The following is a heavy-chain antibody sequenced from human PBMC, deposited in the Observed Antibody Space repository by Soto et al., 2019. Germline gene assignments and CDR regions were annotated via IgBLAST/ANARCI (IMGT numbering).Heavy chain of an antibody. CDR2: IIPSLGIA. CDR3: ARRSSTSSDAFDI. CDR1: GGTFSSYT. D-gene: IGHD2-2*01. Sequence: VQLVQSGAEVKKPGSSVKVSCKASGGTFSSYTISWVRQAPGQGLEWMGRIIPSLGIANYAQKFQGRVTITADKSTSTAYMELSSLRSEDTAVYYCARRSSTSSDAFDIWVQGTMVIVSS. J-gene: IGHJ3*02. V-gene: IGHV1-69*02.